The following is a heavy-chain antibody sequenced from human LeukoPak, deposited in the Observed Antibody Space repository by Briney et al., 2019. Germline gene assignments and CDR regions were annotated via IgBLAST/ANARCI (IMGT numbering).Heavy chain of an antibody. D-gene: IGHD4-17*01. Sequence: GGSLRLSCAASGFTFNDYAMHWVRQAPGKGLEWVSIIRGDGGTTYYADSVKGRFTISRDNSKSTLFLQMNSLRADDTAVYYCAKRSDYGTKGNYFDSWGQGTPVTVSS. CDR3: AKRSDYGTKGNYFDS. CDR1: GFTFNDYA. V-gene: IGHV3-43*02. CDR2: IRGDGGTT. J-gene: IGHJ4*02.